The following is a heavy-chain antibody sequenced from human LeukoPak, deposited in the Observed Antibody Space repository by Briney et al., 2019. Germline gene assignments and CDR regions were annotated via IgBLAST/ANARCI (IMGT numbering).Heavy chain of an antibody. CDR1: GYTFTGYY. CDR2: INPNSGGT. J-gene: IGHJ5*02. V-gene: IGHV1-2*02. Sequence: ASVKVSCKASGYTFTGYYMHWVRQAPGQGLEWMGWINPNSGGTNYAQKFQGRVTMTRDTSISTAYMELSRLRSDDTAVYYCARALAYGSGQNWFDPWGQGTLVTVSS. CDR3: ARALAYGSGQNWFDP. D-gene: IGHD3-10*01.